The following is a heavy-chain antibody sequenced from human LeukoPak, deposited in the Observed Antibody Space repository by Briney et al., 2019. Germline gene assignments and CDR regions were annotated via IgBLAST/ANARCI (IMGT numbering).Heavy chain of an antibody. CDR1: GFTSSSYW. V-gene: IGHV3-7*04. J-gene: IGHJ3*01. Sequence: PGGSLRLSCAASGFTSSSYWMSWVRQAPGKGLEWVGNIKQDGSQKYYMDSVKGRITISRDNAKHSVDLQMNSLRAEDTAVYYCARENDGFDLWGQGTMVTVSS. CDR3: ARENDGFDL. CDR2: IKQDGSQK.